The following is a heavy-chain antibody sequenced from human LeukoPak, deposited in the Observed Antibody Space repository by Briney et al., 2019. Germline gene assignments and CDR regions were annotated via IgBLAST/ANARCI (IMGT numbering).Heavy chain of an antibody. CDR2: IYPGDSNT. Sequence: GESLKISCRGSGYSFTNYWIGWVRQMPGKGLEWMGVIYPGDSNTRYSPSLQGQVTISADKSINTAYLQWSSLKASDTAMYYCARRRTRPEAFDVWGQGTMDTVSS. V-gene: IGHV5-51*01. D-gene: IGHD1-14*01. J-gene: IGHJ3*01. CDR3: ARRRTRPEAFDV. CDR1: GYSFTNYW.